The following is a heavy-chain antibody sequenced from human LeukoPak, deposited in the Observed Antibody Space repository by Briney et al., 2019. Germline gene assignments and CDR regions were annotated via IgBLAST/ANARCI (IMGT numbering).Heavy chain of an antibody. CDR3: ARGAYRISWPGIDY. D-gene: IGHD3-16*02. CDR2: ISSTSLYI. V-gene: IGHV3-21*04. CDR1: GFTLINYG. Sequence: GGSLRLSCEASGFTLINYGMSWVRQAPGKGLEWVSFISSTSLYIYYADSLKGRFTISRDHSNNSVSLQMTNLRVEDTAIYYCARGAYRISWPGIDYWGQGTLVTVSS. J-gene: IGHJ4*02.